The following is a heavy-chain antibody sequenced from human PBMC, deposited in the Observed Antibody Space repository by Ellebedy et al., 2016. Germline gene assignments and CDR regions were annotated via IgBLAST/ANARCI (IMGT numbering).Heavy chain of an antibody. D-gene: IGHD3-16*02. Sequence: SVKVSXKASGGTFSSYAISWVRQAPGQGLEWMGRIIPILGIANYAQKFQGRVTITADKSTSTAYMELSSLRSEDTAVYYCARAHGLNYDYVWGSYRWDYWGQGTLVTVSS. J-gene: IGHJ4*02. CDR1: GGTFSSYA. CDR3: ARAHGLNYDYVWGSYRWDY. V-gene: IGHV1-69*04. CDR2: IIPILGIA.